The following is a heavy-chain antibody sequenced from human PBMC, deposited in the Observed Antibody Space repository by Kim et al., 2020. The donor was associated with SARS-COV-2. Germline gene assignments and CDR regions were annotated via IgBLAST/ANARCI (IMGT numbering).Heavy chain of an antibody. CDR3: ARHVLRYFDWLLPFDY. V-gene: IGHV1-18*04. CDR1: GYTFTSYG. J-gene: IGHJ4*02. CDR2: ISAYNGNT. Sequence: ASVKVSCKASGYTFTSYGISWVRQAPGQGLEWMGWISAYNGNTNYAQKLQGRVTMTTDTSTSTAYMELMSLRSDDTAVYYCARHVLRYFDWLLPFDYWGQGTLVTVSS. D-gene: IGHD3-9*01.